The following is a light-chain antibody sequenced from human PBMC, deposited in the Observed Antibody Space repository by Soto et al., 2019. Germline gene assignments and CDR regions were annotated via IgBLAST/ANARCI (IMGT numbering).Light chain of an antibody. CDR2: AAS. J-gene: IGKJ1*01. CDR1: QTISNH. CDR3: QQSFTSPWT. Sequence: DLQMTQSPSSLSASVGDRVTISCRASQTISNHLNWYQQKPGKAPKLLIYAASSLESGVPSRFSGSGSGTDFTLTISSLRPEDFTTYYCQQSFTSPWTFGLGTKVDIK. V-gene: IGKV1-39*01.